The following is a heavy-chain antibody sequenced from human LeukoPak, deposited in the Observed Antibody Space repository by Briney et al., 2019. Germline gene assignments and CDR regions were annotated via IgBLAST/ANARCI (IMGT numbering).Heavy chain of an antibody. CDR1: GFTLSSAD. Sequence: GGSLRLSCAACGFTLSSADMTWVRQAPGEGGEGVSTITGSEDKTYYADSVNGRFTISTDSSRTTVHLQMNSLRAEDTAIYYCAKGPQLGSGYHPDYWGQGTLVTVSS. J-gene: IGHJ4*02. CDR2: ITGSEDKT. V-gene: IGHV3-23*01. CDR3: AKGPQLGSGYHPDY. D-gene: IGHD3-22*01.